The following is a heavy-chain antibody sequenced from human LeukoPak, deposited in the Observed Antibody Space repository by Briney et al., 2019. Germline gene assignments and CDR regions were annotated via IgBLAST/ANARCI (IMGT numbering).Heavy chain of an antibody. J-gene: IGHJ3*02. CDR2: INPNSGGT. Sequence: ASVKVSCKASGYTFTGYYMHWVRQAPGQGLEWMGWINPNSGGTNYAQKFQGRVTMTRDTSISTAYMELSRLRSDDTAVYYCARDPSGSGYADAFDIWDQGTMVTVSS. D-gene: IGHD3-22*01. V-gene: IGHV1-2*02. CDR3: ARDPSGSGYADAFDI. CDR1: GYTFTGYY.